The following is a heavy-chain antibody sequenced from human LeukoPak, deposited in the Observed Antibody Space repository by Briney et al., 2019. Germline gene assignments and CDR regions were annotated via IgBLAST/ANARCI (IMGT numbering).Heavy chain of an antibody. D-gene: IGHD3-22*01. CDR1: GGSISSGGYY. CDR3: ARLDYYDSSGYIIRGYFDC. J-gene: IGHJ4*02. V-gene: IGHV4-31*03. CDR2: IYYSGST. Sequence: PSQTLSLTCTVSGGSISSGGYYWSWIRQHPGKGLEWIGYIYYSGSTYYNPSLKSRVTISVDTSKNQFSLKLSSVTAADTAVYYCARLDYYDSSGYIIRGYFDCWGQGTLVTVSS.